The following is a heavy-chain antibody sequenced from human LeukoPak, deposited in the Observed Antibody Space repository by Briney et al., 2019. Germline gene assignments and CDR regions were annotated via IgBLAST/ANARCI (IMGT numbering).Heavy chain of an antibody. CDR3: ARTYGSGSYVDY. CDR1: GGSISSYY. D-gene: IGHD3-10*01. CDR2: IYYSGST. J-gene: IGHJ4*02. V-gene: IGHV4-59*01. Sequence: PSETLSLTCTVSGGSISSYYWSWLRQPPGKGLEWIGYIYYSGSTNYNPSLKSRVTISVDTSKNQFSLKLSSVTAADTAVYYCARTYGSGSYVDYWGQGTLVTVSS.